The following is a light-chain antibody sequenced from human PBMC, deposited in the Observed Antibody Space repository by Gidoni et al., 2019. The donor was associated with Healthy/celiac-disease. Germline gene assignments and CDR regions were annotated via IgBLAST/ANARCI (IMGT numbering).Light chain of an antibody. Sequence: IQMTQSPSTLSASVGDRVTITCRASQSISSWFAWYQQKPGKAPKLLIYEASSFESGVPSRFSGSGSGTEFTLTISSLQPDDFATYYCQQYNSTPYTFGQXTKLEIK. CDR3: QQYNSTPYT. V-gene: IGKV1-5*03. CDR1: QSISSW. CDR2: EAS. J-gene: IGKJ2*01.